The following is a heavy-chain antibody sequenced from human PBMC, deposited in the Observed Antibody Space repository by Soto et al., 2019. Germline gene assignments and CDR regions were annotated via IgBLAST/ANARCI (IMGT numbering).Heavy chain of an antibody. V-gene: IGHV3-23*01. D-gene: IGHD4-4*01. J-gene: IGHJ6*03. CDR3: AKSNPDKDNYYYYMDV. CDR2: ISGSGGST. CDR1: GFTFSSYA. Sequence: GGSLRLSCAASGFTFSSYAMSWVRQAPGKGLEWVSAISGSGGSTYYADSVKGRFTISRDNSKNTLYLQMNSLRAEDTAVYYCAKSNPDKDNYYYYMDVWGKGTTVTVSS.